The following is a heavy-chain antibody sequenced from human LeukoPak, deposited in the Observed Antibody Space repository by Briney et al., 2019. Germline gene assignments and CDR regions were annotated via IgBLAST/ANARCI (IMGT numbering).Heavy chain of an antibody. Sequence: ASVKVSCKASGYTFTGYYMHWVRQAPGQGLEWMGWINPNSGGTNYAQKLQGRVTMTTDTSTSTAYMELRSLRSDDTAVYYCARVGAAAAAFDYWGQGTLVTVSS. V-gene: IGHV1-2*02. CDR3: ARVGAAAAAFDY. CDR1: GYTFTGYY. CDR2: INPNSGGT. J-gene: IGHJ4*02. D-gene: IGHD6-13*01.